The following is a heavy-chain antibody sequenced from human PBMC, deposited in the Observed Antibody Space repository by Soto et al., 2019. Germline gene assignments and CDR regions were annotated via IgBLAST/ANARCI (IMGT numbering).Heavy chain of an antibody. D-gene: IGHD6-13*01. V-gene: IGHV3-30*18. CDR2: ISYDGSNK. J-gene: IGHJ6*02. CDR3: AKDHRIAAAGYYYYGMDV. CDR1: GFTFSSYG. Sequence: QVQLVESGGGVVQPGRSLRLSCAASGFTFSSYGMHWVRQAPGKGLECVAVISYDGSNKYYADSVKGRFTISRDNSKNTLYLQMNSLRAEDTAVYYCAKDHRIAAAGYYYYGMDVWGQGTTVTVSS.